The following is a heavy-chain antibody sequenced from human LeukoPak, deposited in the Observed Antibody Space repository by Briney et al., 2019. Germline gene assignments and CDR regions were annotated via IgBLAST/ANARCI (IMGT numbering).Heavy chain of an antibody. CDR1: GFTFDDYA. D-gene: IGHD5-12*01. V-gene: IGHV3-9*01. J-gene: IGHJ4*02. CDR3: AKDKGSGYSGYDYPTARGDY. CDR2: ISWNSGSI. Sequence: PGGSLRLSCAASGFTFDDYAMHWVRQAPGKGLEWVSGISWNSGSIGFADSVKGRFTISRDNSKNTLYLQMNSLRAEDTAVYYCAKDKGSGYSGYDYPTARGDYWGQGTLVTVSS.